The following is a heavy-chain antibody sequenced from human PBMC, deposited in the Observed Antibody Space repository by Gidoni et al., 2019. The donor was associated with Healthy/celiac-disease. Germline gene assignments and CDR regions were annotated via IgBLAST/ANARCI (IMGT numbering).Heavy chain of an antibody. CDR1: GGSFSGYY. Sequence: QVQLQQWGAGLLKPSETLSLTCAVYGGSFSGYYWSWIRQPPGKGLAWIGEINHSGSTNYNPSLKSRVTISVDTSKNQFSLKLSSVTAADTAVYYCARRAWGNDAFDIWGQGTMVTVSS. D-gene: IGHD1-26*01. V-gene: IGHV4-34*01. J-gene: IGHJ3*02. CDR3: ARRAWGNDAFDI. CDR2: INHSGST.